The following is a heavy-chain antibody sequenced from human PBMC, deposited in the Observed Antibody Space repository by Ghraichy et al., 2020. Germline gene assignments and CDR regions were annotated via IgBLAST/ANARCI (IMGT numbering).Heavy chain of an antibody. J-gene: IGHJ3*02. CDR1: GFTFDDYA. Sequence: GGSLRLSCAASGFTFDDYAMHWVRQAPGKGLEWVSGISWNSGSIGYADSVKGRFTISRDNAKNSLYLQMNSLRAEDTALYYCAKDMSPTRTDEPDAFDIWGQGTMVTVSS. D-gene: IGHD1-1*01. V-gene: IGHV3-9*01. CDR3: AKDMSPTRTDEPDAFDI. CDR2: ISWNSGSI.